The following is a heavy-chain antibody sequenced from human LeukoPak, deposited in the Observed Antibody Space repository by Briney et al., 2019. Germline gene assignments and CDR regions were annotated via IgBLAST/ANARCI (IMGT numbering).Heavy chain of an antibody. CDR2: ISAYNGNT. V-gene: IGHV1-18*01. CDR3: ARGSLWLGSDYYYMDV. J-gene: IGHJ6*03. Sequence: ASVKVSCKASGYTFTSYGISWVRQAPGQGLERMGWISAYNGNTNYAQKLQGRVTMTTDTSTSTAYMELRSLRSDDTAVYYCARGSLWLGSDYYYMDVWGKGTTVTVSS. CDR1: GYTFTSYG. D-gene: IGHD5-18*01.